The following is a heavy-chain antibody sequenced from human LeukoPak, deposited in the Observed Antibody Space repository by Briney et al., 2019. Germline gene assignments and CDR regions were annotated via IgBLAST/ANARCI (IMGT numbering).Heavy chain of an antibody. CDR1: TGSISIISSSTYN. Sequence: PSETLSLTCTVATGSISIISSSTYNWGWIRQAPGKGLEWIGRVNYGENSHYNPSNKSRATLSVDTSNNQSSLKLTSVTAADAAVYFCARQLPTAAADTRGYFDYWGQGTVVTVSS. J-gene: IGHJ4*02. V-gene: IGHV4-39*01. CDR3: ARQLPTAAADTRGYFDY. D-gene: IGHD6-25*01. CDR2: VNYGENS.